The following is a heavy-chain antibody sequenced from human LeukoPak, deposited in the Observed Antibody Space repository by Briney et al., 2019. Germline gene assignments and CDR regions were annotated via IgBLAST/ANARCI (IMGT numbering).Heavy chain of an antibody. CDR3: ARDRTSYYDILTGYLAY. CDR2: ISAYNGNT. Sequence: ASVKVSCKASGYTFTSYGISWVRQAPGQGLEWMGGISAYNGNTNYAQKLQGRVTMTTDTSTSTAYMELRSLRSDDTAVYYCARDRTSYYDILTGYLAYWGQGTLVTVSS. D-gene: IGHD3-9*01. J-gene: IGHJ4*02. V-gene: IGHV1-18*04. CDR1: GYTFTSYG.